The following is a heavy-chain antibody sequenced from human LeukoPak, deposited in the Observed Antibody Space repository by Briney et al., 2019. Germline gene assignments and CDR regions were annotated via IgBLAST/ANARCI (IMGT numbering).Heavy chain of an antibody. CDR1: GFRFDDYA. CDR2: ISWNSGRI. CDR3: TKDIDCSSASCYRGFDP. Sequence: GGSLRLSCAASGFRFDDYAMHWVRQAPGKGLEWVSGISWNSGRIGYADSVKGRFTISRDNAKNSLYLQMNSLRHEDMALYYCTKDIDCSSASCYRGFDPWGQGTLVTVSS. J-gene: IGHJ5*02. D-gene: IGHD2-2*01. V-gene: IGHV3-9*03.